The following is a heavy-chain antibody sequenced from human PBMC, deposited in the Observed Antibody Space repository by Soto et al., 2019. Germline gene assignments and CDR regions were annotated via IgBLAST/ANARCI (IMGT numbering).Heavy chain of an antibody. CDR2: INPNSGGT. J-gene: IGHJ4*02. CDR3: ARGRGDYYDSSVYYYFDY. V-gene: IGHV1-2*04. D-gene: IGHD3-22*01. Sequence: ASVKVSCKASGYTFTGYYMHWVRQAPGQGLEWMGWINPNSGGTNYAQKFQGWVTMTRDTSISTAYMELSRLRSDDTAVYYCARGRGDYYDSSVYYYFDYWGQGTLVTVSS. CDR1: GYTFTGYY.